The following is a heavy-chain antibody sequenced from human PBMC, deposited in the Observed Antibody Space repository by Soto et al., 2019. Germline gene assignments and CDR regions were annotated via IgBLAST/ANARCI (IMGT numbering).Heavy chain of an antibody. Sequence: GVSVEVSCKKCGYGLETYAMCWVRQAPGQGLEWMGWISAYSVDTYSAQKFQDRLTMTKDTSTGTAYMELRSLTSDDTAVYYCARGHGAIRGALDVWGQGTTVTVSS. V-gene: IGHV1-18*01. J-gene: IGHJ6*02. CDR1: GYGLETYA. CDR2: ISAYSVDT. CDR3: ARGHGAIRGALDV. D-gene: IGHD1-26*01.